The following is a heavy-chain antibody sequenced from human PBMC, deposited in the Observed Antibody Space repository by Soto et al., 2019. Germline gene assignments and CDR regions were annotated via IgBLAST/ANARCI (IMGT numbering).Heavy chain of an antibody. D-gene: IGHD3-10*01. V-gene: IGHV1-18*01. CDR3: ARGVGSGSYYNQYNWFDP. CDR1: GYTFTNYC. CDR2: ISAYNGNT. Sequence: ASVKVSCKASGYTFTNYCISWVRQAPGQGLEWMGRISAYNGNTKYAQKLQGRVTMTTDTSTSTAYMELRSLRSDDTAVYYCARGVGSGSYYNQYNWFDPWGQGTLVTVSS. J-gene: IGHJ5*02.